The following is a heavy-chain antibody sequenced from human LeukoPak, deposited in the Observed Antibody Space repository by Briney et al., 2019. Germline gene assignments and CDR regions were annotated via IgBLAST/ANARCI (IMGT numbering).Heavy chain of an antibody. V-gene: IGHV4-39*07. D-gene: IGHD4-23*01. CDR2: TYYSGST. J-gene: IGHJ6*03. Sequence: SETLSLTCTVSGGPISSSSYYWGWIRQPPGKGLEWIGSTYYSGSTNYNPSLKSRVTISVDTSKNQFSLKLSCVTAADTAVYYCARGGDYGGTYYYYYMDVWGKGTTVTVSS. CDR3: ARGGDYGGTYYYYYMDV. CDR1: GGPISSSSYY.